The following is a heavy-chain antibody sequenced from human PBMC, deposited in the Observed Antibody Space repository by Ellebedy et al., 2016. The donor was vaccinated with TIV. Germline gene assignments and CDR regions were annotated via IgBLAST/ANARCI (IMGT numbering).Heavy chain of an antibody. D-gene: IGHD4-11*01. CDR2: IIPIFGTA. Sequence: ASVKVSCKASGGTFSTFSSYAISWVRQAPGQGLEWMGGIIPIFGTANYAQKFQGRVTITADESTSTAYMELSSLRSEDTALYYCVRDLSTADYRDYWGQGTLVTVSS. CDR1: GGTFSTFSSYA. J-gene: IGHJ4*02. V-gene: IGHV1-69*13. CDR3: VRDLSTADYRDY.